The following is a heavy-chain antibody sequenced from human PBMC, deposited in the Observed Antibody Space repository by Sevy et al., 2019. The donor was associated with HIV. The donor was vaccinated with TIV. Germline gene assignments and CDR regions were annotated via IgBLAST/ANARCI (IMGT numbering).Heavy chain of an antibody. D-gene: IGHD2-15*01. V-gene: IGHV3-7*01. CDR1: GFTFNSHT. CDR2: IKSDGSDK. J-gene: IGHJ4*01. CDR3: ARYGGYIDH. Sequence: GGSLRLSCAGSGFTFNSHTMTWARQAPGKGLEWVANIKSDGSDKYYVDSVKGRFTISRDNAKNSLYLQMNSLTAEDTAVYYCARYGGYIDHWGHGTLVTVSS.